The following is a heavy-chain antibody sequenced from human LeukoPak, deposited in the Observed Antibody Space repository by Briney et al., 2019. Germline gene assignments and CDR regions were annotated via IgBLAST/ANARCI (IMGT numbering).Heavy chain of an antibody. CDR2: ISAICGTT. Sequence: GGTLRLSRAASKFTFCNFAMSWVGQAPGKGLEWVSGISAICGTTYFADSVKGRFTISRDNSKNALYVQMASLRAEDTAVYYCASTGVSYYFDYWGLGTLVTVSS. CDR3: ASTGVSYYFDY. J-gene: IGHJ4*02. D-gene: IGHD1-26*01. V-gene: IGHV3-23*01. CDR1: KFTFCNFA.